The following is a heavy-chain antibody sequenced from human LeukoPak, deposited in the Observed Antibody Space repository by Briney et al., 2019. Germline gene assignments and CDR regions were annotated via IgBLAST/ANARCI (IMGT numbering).Heavy chain of an antibody. CDR3: ATLVGYSSSWYY. Sequence: ASVKVSCKASGYTFTSYGISWVRQAPGQGLEWMGWISAYNGNTNYAQKLQGRVTMTEDTSTDTAYMELSSLRSEDTAVYYCATLVGYSSSWYYWGQGTLVTVSS. D-gene: IGHD6-13*01. J-gene: IGHJ4*02. V-gene: IGHV1-18*01. CDR2: ISAYNGNT. CDR1: GYTFTSYG.